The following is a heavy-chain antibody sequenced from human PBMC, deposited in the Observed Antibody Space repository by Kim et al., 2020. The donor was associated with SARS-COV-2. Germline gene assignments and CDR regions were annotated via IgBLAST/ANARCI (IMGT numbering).Heavy chain of an antibody. Sequence: GGSLRLSCAASGFTFSSYSMNWVRQAPGKGLEWVSSISSSSSYIYYADSVKGQFTISRDNAKNSLYLQMNSLRAEDTAVYYCARDIYYLWELHHYYYYGMDVWGQGTTVTVSS. CDR1: GFTFSSYS. CDR3: ARDIYYLWELHHYYYYGMDV. D-gene: IGHD1-26*01. J-gene: IGHJ6*02. CDR2: ISSSSSYI. V-gene: IGHV3-21*01.